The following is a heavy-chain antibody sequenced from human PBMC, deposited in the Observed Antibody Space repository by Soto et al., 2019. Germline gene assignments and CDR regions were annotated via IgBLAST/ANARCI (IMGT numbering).Heavy chain of an antibody. J-gene: IGHJ4*02. CDR1: GYTFTNFF. Sequence: QVQLVQSGAEVKKPGASVKVSCRASGYTFTNFFIHWVRQAPGQGLEWMGWINPNHGSTKFAQTFQGRVTMTRDTSASTAYMELSNLNSDDTAVYYCARDHSSGWPAFGHWGQGTVVTVSS. CDR3: ARDHSSGWPAFGH. V-gene: IGHV1-2*02. CDR2: INPNHGST. D-gene: IGHD6-19*01.